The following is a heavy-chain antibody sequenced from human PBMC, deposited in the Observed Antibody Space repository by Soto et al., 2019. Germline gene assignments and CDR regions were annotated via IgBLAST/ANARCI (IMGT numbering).Heavy chain of an antibody. CDR1: GYRFTSYW. CDR3: ARQATPYYYYYGMDV. J-gene: IGHJ6*02. CDR2: IDPSDSYT. Sequence: PGESLKISCKGSGYRFTSYWISWVRQMPGKGLEWMGRIDPSDSYTNYSPSFQGHVTISADKSISTAYLQWSSLKASDTAMYYCARQATPYYYYYGMDVWGQGTTVTVSS. V-gene: IGHV5-10-1*01.